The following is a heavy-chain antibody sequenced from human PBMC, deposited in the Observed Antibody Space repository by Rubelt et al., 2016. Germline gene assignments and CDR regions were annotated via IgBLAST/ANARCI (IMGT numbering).Heavy chain of an antibody. Sequence: VQVVESGGGLVQPGGSLRLSCAASGFTFSSSWMHWVRQVPGKGLVGVSHMSSDGSVTTYADSVKGRFTISRDNAKNTRDLQMKRRGAEDTAVYYCARDNYGSIDHWGQGTLVTVSS. D-gene: IGHD3-10*01. J-gene: IGHJ4*02. V-gene: IGHV3-74*01. CDR1: GFTFSSSW. CDR3: ARDNYGSIDH. CDR2: MSSDGSVT.